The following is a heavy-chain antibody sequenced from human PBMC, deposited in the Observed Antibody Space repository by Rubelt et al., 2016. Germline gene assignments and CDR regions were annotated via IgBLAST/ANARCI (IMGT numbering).Heavy chain of an antibody. J-gene: IGHJ5*02. CDR2: INPHSGGT. Sequence: QVQLVQSGAEVKKPGASVKVSCKASGYTLTDYYMHWVRQAPGQGLEWMGRINPHSGGTNYAQKFHGRVTMTMDTSISTAYMQLSSLGSDDTAVYYCARDGKFDPWGQGTLVFVSS. CDR1: GYTLTDYY. CDR3: ARDGKFDP. V-gene: IGHV1-2*06.